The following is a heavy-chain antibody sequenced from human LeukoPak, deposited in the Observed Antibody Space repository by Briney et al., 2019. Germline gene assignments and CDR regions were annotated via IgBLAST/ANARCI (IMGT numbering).Heavy chain of an antibody. CDR1: GGSITSTSFY. CDR2: IYYSGST. J-gene: IGHJ5*02. V-gene: IGHV4-39*01. Sequence: SETLSLTCTVSGGSITSTSFYWGWIRQPPGKGLAWLGSIYYSGSTYDNPSLKSRVTISADRSKNQFSLKLSSVTAADTAVYYCARLYYDSRGYYWFDRWGHGTLVTVSS. CDR3: ARLYYDSRGYYWFDR. D-gene: IGHD3-22*01.